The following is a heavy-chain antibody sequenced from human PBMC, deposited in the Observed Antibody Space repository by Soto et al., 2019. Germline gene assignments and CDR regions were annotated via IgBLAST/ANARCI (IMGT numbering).Heavy chain of an antibody. CDR2: IYTGGGT. CDR1: GASIRSYY. Sequence: QVQLQESGPGLVKPSETLSLTCTVSGASIRSYYWTWIRQPAGKGLEWIGRIYTGGGTNYNPSLKSRVTMSVDTSKNQFSLKLNSVTAADTAVYYCARVPDRKRYGDYFDYWGQGTLVTVSS. J-gene: IGHJ4*01. D-gene: IGHD4-17*01. V-gene: IGHV4-4*07. CDR3: ARVPDRKRYGDYFDY.